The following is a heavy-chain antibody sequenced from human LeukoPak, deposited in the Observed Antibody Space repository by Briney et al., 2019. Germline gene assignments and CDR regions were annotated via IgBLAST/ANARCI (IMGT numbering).Heavy chain of an antibody. V-gene: IGHV4-59*01. J-gene: IGHJ4*02. CDR1: GGSITSYY. D-gene: IGHD3-9*01. Sequence: SETLSLTCSVSGGSITSYYWSWIRQPPGKGLEYIGHSYYTGSTNYNPSLKSRVTISVDTSRNQFSLRLSSVTAADTAVYYCAREILDWFIDNRGQGTLVTVSS. CDR3: AREILDWFIDN. CDR2: SYYTGST.